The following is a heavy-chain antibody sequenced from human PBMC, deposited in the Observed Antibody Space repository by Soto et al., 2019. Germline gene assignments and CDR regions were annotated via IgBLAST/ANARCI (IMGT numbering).Heavy chain of an antibody. D-gene: IGHD1-26*01. J-gene: IGHJ4*02. Sequence: LRLSCATSGFTFSKAWVGWVRQAPGKGLEWVGRIMSKTDGGTTDYAAPVKGRFTISRDDSKSTLYLQMNSLKTEDTAFYYCTTDSGMSPYSFDYWGQGPLVTVSS. CDR3: TTDSGMSPYSFDY. CDR2: IMSKTDGGTT. CDR1: GFTFSKAW. V-gene: IGHV3-15*01.